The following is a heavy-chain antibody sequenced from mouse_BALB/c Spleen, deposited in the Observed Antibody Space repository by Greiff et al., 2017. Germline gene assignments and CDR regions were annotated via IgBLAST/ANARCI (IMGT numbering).Heavy chain of an antibody. Sequence: DVQLQESGGGLVKPGGSLKLSCAASGFAFSSYDMSWVRQTPEKRLEWVAYISSGGGSTYYPDTVKGRFTISRDNAKNTLYLQMSSLKSEDTAMYYCARHVGTTVGDYWGQGTSVTVSS. V-gene: IGHV5-12-1*01. CDR3: ARHVGTTVGDY. J-gene: IGHJ4*01. CDR1: GFAFSSYD. CDR2: ISSGGGST. D-gene: IGHD1-1*01.